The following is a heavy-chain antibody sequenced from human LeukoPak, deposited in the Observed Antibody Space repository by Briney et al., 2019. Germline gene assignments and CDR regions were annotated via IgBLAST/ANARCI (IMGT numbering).Heavy chain of an antibody. D-gene: IGHD3-16*02. Sequence: GGSLRLSCAASGFTFSSYAMSWVRQAPGKGLEWVSAISGSGGSTYYADSVKGRFTISRDNSKNTLYLQMNSLRAEDTAVYYCARDEDYVWGSYHQNFDYWGQGTLVTVSS. V-gene: IGHV3-23*01. CDR1: GFTFSSYA. CDR2: ISGSGGST. CDR3: ARDEDYVWGSYHQNFDY. J-gene: IGHJ4*02.